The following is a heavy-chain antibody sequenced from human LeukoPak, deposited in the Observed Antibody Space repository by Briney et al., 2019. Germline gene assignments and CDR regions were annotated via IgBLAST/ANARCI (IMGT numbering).Heavy chain of an antibody. CDR1: GGSISSYY. J-gene: IGHJ5*02. Sequence: SETLSLTCTVSGGSISSYYWSCIRQHPGKGLEWIGYIYYSGSTNYNPSLKSRVTISGDTSKNQFSLKLSSVTAADTAVYYCARTYYDILTGYYHSWFDHWGQGTLVTVSS. CDR3: ARTYYDILTGYYHSWFDH. CDR2: IYYSGST. V-gene: IGHV4-59*01. D-gene: IGHD3-9*01.